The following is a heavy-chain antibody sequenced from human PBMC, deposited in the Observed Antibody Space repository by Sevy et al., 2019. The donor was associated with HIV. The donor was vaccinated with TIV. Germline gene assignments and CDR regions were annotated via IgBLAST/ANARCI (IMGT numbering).Heavy chain of an antibody. D-gene: IGHD3-10*01. Sequence: LSLTCAVYGGSFSGYYWSWIRQPPGKGLEWIGEINHSGSTNYNPSLKSRVTISVDTSKNQFSLKLSSVTAADTAVYYCARGSTGDYYYYYGMDVWGQGTTVTVSS. V-gene: IGHV4-34*01. J-gene: IGHJ6*02. CDR1: GGSFSGYY. CDR3: ARGSTGDYYYYYGMDV. CDR2: INHSGST.